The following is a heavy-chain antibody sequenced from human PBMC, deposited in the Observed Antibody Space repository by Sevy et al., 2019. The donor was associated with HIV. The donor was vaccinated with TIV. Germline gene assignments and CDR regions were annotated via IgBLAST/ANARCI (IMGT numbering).Heavy chain of an antibody. CDR1: GFAFSSHA. J-gene: IGHJ4*01. CDR3: ARDGGYSIKWYPLY. V-gene: IGHV3-30-3*01. Sequence: GESLKISCAASGFAFSSHAMHWVRQAPGKGLEWVGVISYEGTETFYAASVEGRFTISRDNSKNMLSLQINSLRPEDTAVYYCARDGGYSIKWYPLYWGQGTLVTVSS. D-gene: IGHD6-13*01. CDR2: ISYEGTET.